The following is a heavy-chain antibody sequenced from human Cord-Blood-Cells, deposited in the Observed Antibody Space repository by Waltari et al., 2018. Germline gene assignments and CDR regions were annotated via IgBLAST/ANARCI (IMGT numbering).Heavy chain of an antibody. Sequence: QVQLVQSGAEVKKPGSSVKVSCKASGGTFSSYAISWVRQAPGQGPEWMGGIIPIFGTANYAQKFQGRVTITADESTSTAYMELSSLRSEDTAVYYCARGLVDRNWGDSSWYYFDYWGQGTLVTVSS. CDR2: IIPIFGTA. CDR1: GGTFSSYA. J-gene: IGHJ4*02. CDR3: ARGLVDRNWGDSSWYYFDY. D-gene: IGHD6-13*01. V-gene: IGHV1-69*01.